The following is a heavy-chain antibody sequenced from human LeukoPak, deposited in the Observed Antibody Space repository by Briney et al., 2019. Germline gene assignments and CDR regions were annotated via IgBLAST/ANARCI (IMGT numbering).Heavy chain of an antibody. Sequence: PSETLSLTCTVSGGSIRSSYYYWGWIRQPPGKGLEWIGSIYDSGSTYYNPSLKSRVTISVDTSKNQFSLKLNSVTAADTAVYYCARGGTTTVDYWGQGTLVTVSS. D-gene: IGHD1-1*01. V-gene: IGHV4-39*01. CDR1: GGSIRSSYYY. J-gene: IGHJ4*02. CDR3: ARGGTTTVDY. CDR2: IYDSGST.